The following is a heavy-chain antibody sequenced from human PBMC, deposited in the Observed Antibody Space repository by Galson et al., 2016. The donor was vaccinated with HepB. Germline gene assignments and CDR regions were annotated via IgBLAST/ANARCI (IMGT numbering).Heavy chain of an antibody. V-gene: IGHV5-51*01. CDR1: GYSFARFW. J-gene: IGHJ4*02. CDR3: ARQPLHSYGRSYLDL. CDR2: IYPGDSDA. Sequence: QSGAEVKKPGESLRISCEASGYSFARFWIGWVRQLPGKGLEWMGIIYPGDSDARYSQSLQGQVTISVDKSINTAYLQWSSLKASDTAMYYCARQPLHSYGRSYLDLWGQGTLVTISS. D-gene: IGHD5-18*01.